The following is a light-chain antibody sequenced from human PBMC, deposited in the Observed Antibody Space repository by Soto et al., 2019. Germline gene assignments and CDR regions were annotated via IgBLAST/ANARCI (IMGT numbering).Light chain of an antibody. J-gene: IGKJ2*01. CDR2: DIS. Sequence: DIQMTQSASSLSASVGDRVTITCQASQVISNYLNWYQQKPGKAPQLLIYDISTLEIGVPSRFRGSGSGTDFTFTITGLQPEDIATYYCQQYENRPYTFGQGTKLEI. V-gene: IGKV1-33*01. CDR3: QQYENRPYT. CDR1: QVISNY.